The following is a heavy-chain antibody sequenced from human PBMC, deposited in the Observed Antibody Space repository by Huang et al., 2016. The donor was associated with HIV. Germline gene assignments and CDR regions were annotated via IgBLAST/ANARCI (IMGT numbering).Heavy chain of an antibody. CDR1: GFTFSGYA. Sequence: QVHLMESGGGVVQPGKSLRLSCTTSGFTFSGYAMHWVRPTPGKGLEWVEVISLEGGTKYDADSVKGRFIISRDNSKKTLYVQMNSLRAEDTAVYYCARGDYGDYVGIDYWGQGTLVTVSS. V-gene: IGHV3-30*19. CDR2: ISLEGGTK. J-gene: IGHJ4*02. CDR3: ARGDYGDYVGIDY. D-gene: IGHD4-17*01.